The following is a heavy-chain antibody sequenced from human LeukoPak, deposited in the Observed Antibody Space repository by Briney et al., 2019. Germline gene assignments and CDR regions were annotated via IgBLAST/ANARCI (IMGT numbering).Heavy chain of an antibody. CDR1: GGSFSGYY. Sequence: SETLSLTCAVYGGSFSGYYWSWIRQPPGKGLEWIGYIYYSGSTNYNPSLKSRVTISVDTSKNQFSLKLSSVTAADTAVYYCARLYYGSGSYYKSDAFDIWGQGTMVTVSS. CDR3: ARLYYGSGSYYKSDAFDI. D-gene: IGHD3-10*01. J-gene: IGHJ3*02. V-gene: IGHV4-59*01. CDR2: IYYSGST.